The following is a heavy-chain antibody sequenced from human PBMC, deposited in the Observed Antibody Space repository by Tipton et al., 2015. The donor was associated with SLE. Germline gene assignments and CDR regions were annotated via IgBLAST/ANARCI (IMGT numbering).Heavy chain of an antibody. J-gene: IGHJ3*02. Sequence: LRLSCAVYGGSFSGYYWSWIRQPPGKGLEWIGEINHSGSTNYNPSLKSRVTISVDTSKNQFSLKLSSVTAADTAVHYCARGRGIVVVPARAFDIWGQGTMVTVSS. CDR2: INHSGST. V-gene: IGHV4-34*01. CDR1: GGSFSGYY. CDR3: ARGRGIVVVPARAFDI. D-gene: IGHD2-2*01.